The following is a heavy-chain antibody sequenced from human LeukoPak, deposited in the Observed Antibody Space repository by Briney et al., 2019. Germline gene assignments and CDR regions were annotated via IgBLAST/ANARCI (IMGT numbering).Heavy chain of an antibody. V-gene: IGHV4-34*01. CDR3: ARGSVLRYFDWLLMGFDY. Sequence: SETLSLTCAVYGGSFSGYYWSWIRQPPGKGLEWIGEINHSGSTNYNPSLKSRVTISVDTSKNQFSLKLSSVTAAGTAVYYCARGSVLRYFDWLLMGFDYWGQGTLVTVSS. D-gene: IGHD3-9*01. J-gene: IGHJ4*02. CDR2: INHSGST. CDR1: GGSFSGYY.